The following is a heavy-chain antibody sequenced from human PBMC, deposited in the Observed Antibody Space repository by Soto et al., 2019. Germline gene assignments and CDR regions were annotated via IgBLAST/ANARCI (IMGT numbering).Heavy chain of an antibody. CDR1: GFSLRNTRMG. D-gene: IGHD4-17*01. CDR2: IFSNDAK. J-gene: IGHJ2*01. CDR3: ARSLYVDYVHWYFDL. V-gene: IGHV2-26*01. Sequence: QVTLKESGPVLVNPTETLTLTCTVSGFSLRNTRMGVSLIRQSPGKALEWLAHIFSNDAKSYSPSLKSRLAISRDTSKSQVVLTMTNVAPVDTATYYCARSLYVDYVHWYFDLWGRGTLVTVSS.